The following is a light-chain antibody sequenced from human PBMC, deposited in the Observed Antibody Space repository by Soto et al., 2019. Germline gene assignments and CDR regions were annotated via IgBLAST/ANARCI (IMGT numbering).Light chain of an antibody. J-gene: IGKJ1*01. CDR1: QSISSW. Sequence: DIQMTQSPSTLSASLGDRVTITCRASQSISSWLAWYQQKPGKAPKLLIYDASSLESGVPSRFSGSGSGTEFTLTISSLQPDDFATYYCQHYNSYPEAFGQGTKVDIK. V-gene: IGKV1-5*01. CDR3: QHYNSYPEA. CDR2: DAS.